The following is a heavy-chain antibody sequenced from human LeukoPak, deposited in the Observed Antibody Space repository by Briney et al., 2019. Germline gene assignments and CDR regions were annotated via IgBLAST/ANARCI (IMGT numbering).Heavy chain of an antibody. Sequence: ASVKVSCKASGYTFTSYYMHWVRQALGQGLEWMGIINPSGGSTSYAQKFQGRVTMTRDMSTSTVYMELSSLRSEDTAVYYCARGYYYGSGPPRYYYMDVWGKGTTVTVSS. J-gene: IGHJ6*03. D-gene: IGHD3-10*01. CDR3: ARGYYYGSGPPRYYYMDV. CDR1: GYTFTSYY. CDR2: INPSGGST. V-gene: IGHV1-46*01.